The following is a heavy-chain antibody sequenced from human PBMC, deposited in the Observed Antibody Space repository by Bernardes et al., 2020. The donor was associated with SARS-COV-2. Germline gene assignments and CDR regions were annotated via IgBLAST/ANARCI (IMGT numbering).Heavy chain of an antibody. CDR1: GFSVSAYW. Sequence: GGSLRLSCAASGFSVSAYWMHWVRQAPGEGLVWVSRMNEDGTTTNYAASVKGRFTISRDNAKNTLFLHMNSLRDEDTAVYYCTRDTFGPSDTWGQGTLVTVSS. D-gene: IGHD3-10*01. J-gene: IGHJ5*02. CDR3: TRDTFGPSDT. CDR2: MNEDGTTT. V-gene: IGHV3-74*01.